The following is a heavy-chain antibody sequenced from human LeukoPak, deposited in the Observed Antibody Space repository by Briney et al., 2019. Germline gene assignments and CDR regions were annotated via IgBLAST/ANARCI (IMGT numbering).Heavy chain of an antibody. Sequence: PSETLSLTCTVSGASISSYYWSWIRQPAGKGLEWIERIYTSGSTNYNPSLESRVTMSVDTSKNQFSLKLSSVTAADSAVYYCARSPLGSLCYFYYYYYMDVWGKGTTVTVSS. CDR3: ARSPLGSLCYFYYYYYMDV. D-gene: IGHD1-26*01. V-gene: IGHV4-4*07. J-gene: IGHJ6*03. CDR1: GASISSYY. CDR2: IYTSGST.